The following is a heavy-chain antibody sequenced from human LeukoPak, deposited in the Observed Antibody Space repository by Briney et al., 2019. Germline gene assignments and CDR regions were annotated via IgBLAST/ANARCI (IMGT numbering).Heavy chain of an antibody. Sequence: SQTLSLTCTVSGGSISSGDYYWSWIRQPPGKGLEWIGYIYYSGSTYYNPSLKSRVTISVDTSKNQFSLKLSSVTAADTAVYYCARRSARLWFGESLYYFDYWGQGTLVTVSS. CDR1: GGSISSGDYY. CDR2: IYYSGST. V-gene: IGHV4-30-4*08. J-gene: IGHJ4*02. D-gene: IGHD3-10*01. CDR3: ARRSARLWFGESLYYFDY.